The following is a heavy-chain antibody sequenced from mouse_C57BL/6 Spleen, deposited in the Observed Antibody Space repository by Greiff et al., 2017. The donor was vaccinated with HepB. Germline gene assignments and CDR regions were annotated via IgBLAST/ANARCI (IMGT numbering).Heavy chain of an antibody. CDR2: ISYDGSN. J-gene: IGHJ4*01. V-gene: IGHV3-6*01. D-gene: IGHD2-2*01. Sequence: VQLQQSGPGLVKPSQSLSLTCSVTGYSITSGYYWNWIRQFPGNKLEWMGYISYDGSNNYNPSLKNRISITRDTSKNQFFLKLNSVTTEDTATYYCASLWLPYYAMDYWGQGTSVTVSS. CDR1: GYSITSGYY. CDR3: ASLWLPYYAMDY.